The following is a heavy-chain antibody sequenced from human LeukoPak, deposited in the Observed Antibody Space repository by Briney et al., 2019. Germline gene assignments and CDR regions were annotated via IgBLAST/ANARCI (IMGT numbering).Heavy chain of an antibody. V-gene: IGHV1-69*13. J-gene: IGHJ6*02. CDR1: GGTFSSYA. D-gene: IGHD2-15*01. Sequence: ASVKVPCKASGGTFSSYAISWVRQAPGQGLEWMGGIIPIFGTANYAQKFQGRVTITADESTSTAYMELSSLRSDDTAVYYCARGLSWWSTPTSSYYYRMDVWGQGTTVTVSS. CDR3: ARGLSWWSTPTSSYYYRMDV. CDR2: IIPIFGTA.